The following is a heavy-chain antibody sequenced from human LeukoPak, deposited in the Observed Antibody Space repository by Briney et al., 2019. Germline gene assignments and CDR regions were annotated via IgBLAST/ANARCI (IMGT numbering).Heavy chain of an antibody. CDR2: IYYTRST. Sequence: SETLSLTCTVSGGSISSSSYYWGWIRQPPGKGLEWIGSIYYTRSTYYNPSLKSRVTISVDTSKNQFSLKLTSVTAADTAVYYCARGAVFGVVPLNSGTAFDIWGQGTMVTVSS. D-gene: IGHD3-3*01. CDR3: ARGAVFGVVPLNSGTAFDI. V-gene: IGHV4-39*01. CDR1: GGSISSSSYY. J-gene: IGHJ3*02.